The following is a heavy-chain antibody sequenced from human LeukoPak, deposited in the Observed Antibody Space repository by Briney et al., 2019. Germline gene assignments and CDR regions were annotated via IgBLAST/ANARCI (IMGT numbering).Heavy chain of an antibody. V-gene: IGHV4-61*01. CDR2: IYYSGNT. D-gene: IGHD3-22*01. CDR1: GGSVSSESYY. CDR3: ARDSRGYYDSSGYFDY. Sequence: SETLSLTCTVSGGSVSSESYYWSWIRQPPGKGLEWIGYIYYSGNTKYNPSLKSRVTISVDTSKNQFSLKLSSVSAADTAVYYCARDSRGYYDSSGYFDYWGQGTLVTVSS. J-gene: IGHJ4*02.